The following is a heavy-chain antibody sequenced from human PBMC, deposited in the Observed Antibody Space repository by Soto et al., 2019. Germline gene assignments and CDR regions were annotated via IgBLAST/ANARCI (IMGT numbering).Heavy chain of an antibody. D-gene: IGHD2-15*01. V-gene: IGHV1-69*13. CDR1: GGTFSSYA. CDR3: AREGGYCSGGSCYSFRPFDY. CDR2: IIPIFGTA. Sequence: ASVKVSCKASGGTFSSYAISWVRQAPGQGLEWMGGIIPIFGTANYAQKFQGRVTITADESTSTAYMELSSLRAEDTAVYHCAREGGYCSGGSCYSFRPFDYWGQGTLVTVSS. J-gene: IGHJ4*02.